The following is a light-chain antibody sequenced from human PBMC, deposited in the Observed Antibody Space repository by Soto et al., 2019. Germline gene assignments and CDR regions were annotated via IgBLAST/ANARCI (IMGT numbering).Light chain of an antibody. V-gene: IGLV2-11*01. Sequence: QSALTQPRSVSGSPGQSVTITCTGTSSDVGAWNYVSWYQQHPGQAPKLIIYDVNERPSGVPDRFSGSKSGNTASLTFSGLQAEDEADDYCCSYIGRFSWVFGGGTKLTVL. CDR2: DVN. CDR1: SSDVGAWNY. J-gene: IGLJ3*02. CDR3: CSYIGRFSWV.